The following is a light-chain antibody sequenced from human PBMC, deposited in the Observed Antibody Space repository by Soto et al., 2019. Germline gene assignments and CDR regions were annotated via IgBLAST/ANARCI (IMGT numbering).Light chain of an antibody. Sequence: EIVLTQSPATLSLSPGERATLSCRASQSVSSYLAWYQQKPGQAPRLLIYDASNRATGIPARFSGSGSGTDFTLTISSLEPEDFALYYCQQRSNWHRTFGQGTKVDIK. CDR2: DAS. V-gene: IGKV3-11*01. CDR3: QQRSNWHRT. J-gene: IGKJ1*01. CDR1: QSVSSY.